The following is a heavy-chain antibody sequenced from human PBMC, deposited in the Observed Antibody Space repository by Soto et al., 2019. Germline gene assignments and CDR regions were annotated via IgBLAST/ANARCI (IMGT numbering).Heavy chain of an antibody. CDR3: ARGARWELLHSYYYYYGMDV. J-gene: IGHJ6*02. V-gene: IGHV4-59*08. CDR1: GGSISSYY. Sequence: SETRSLTCTVSGGSISSYYWSWIRQPPGKGLEWIGYIYYSGSTNYNPSLKSRVTISVDTSKNQFSLKLSSVTAADTAVYYCARGARWELLHSYYYYYGMDVWGQGTTVT. CDR2: IYYSGST. D-gene: IGHD1-26*01.